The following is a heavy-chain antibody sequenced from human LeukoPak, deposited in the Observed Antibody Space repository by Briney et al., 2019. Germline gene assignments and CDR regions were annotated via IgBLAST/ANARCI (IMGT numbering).Heavy chain of an antibody. D-gene: IGHD3-22*01. V-gene: IGHV7-4-1*02. CDR2: INTNTGNP. CDR3: ARDLDPRYYYDSSGYPPGIDY. J-gene: IGHJ4*02. Sequence: ASVKVSCKASGYTFTSYAMNWVRQAPGQGLEWMGWINTNTGNPTYAQGFTGRFVFSLDTSASTAYLQISSLKAEDTAVYYCARDLDPRYYYDSSGYPPGIDYWGQGTLVTVSS. CDR1: GYTFTSYA.